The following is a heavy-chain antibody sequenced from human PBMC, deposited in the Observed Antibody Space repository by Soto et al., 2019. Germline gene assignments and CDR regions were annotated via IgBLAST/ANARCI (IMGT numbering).Heavy chain of an antibody. CDR2: ISSSSSYI. J-gene: IGHJ6*04. CDR1: GFTFSSYS. Sequence: PGGSLRLSCAASGFTFSSYSMNWVRQAPGKGLEWVSSISSSSSYIYYADSVKGRFTISRDNAKNSLYLQMNSLRAEDTAVYYCARGQSTRTYLYYGMDVWGKGTTVTVSS. D-gene: IGHD2-2*01. V-gene: IGHV3-21*01. CDR3: ARGQSTRTYLYYGMDV.